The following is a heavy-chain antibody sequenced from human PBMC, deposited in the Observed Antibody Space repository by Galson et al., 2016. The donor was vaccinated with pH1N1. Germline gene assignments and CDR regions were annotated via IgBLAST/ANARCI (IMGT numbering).Heavy chain of an antibody. J-gene: IGHJ6*02. D-gene: IGHD4-17*01. CDR1: GFTFDTFA. Sequence: SLRLSCAASGFTFDTFAMHWVRQNPGKGLEWVAFISYNGYDQSYANSVKGRFTVSSDNSKNTLHLQMSSLRPEDTALYYCAREDWSYGDTYYYGMDVRGQGTTVTVSS. V-gene: IGHV3-30-3*01. CDR2: ISYNGYDQ. CDR3: AREDWSYGDTYYYGMDV.